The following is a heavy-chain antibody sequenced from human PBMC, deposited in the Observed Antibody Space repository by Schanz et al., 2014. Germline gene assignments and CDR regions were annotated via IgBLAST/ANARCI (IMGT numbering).Heavy chain of an antibody. D-gene: IGHD4-17*01. J-gene: IGHJ3*02. CDR3: ARDRGHGDLPGDI. CDR1: GVSISSGGYY. V-gene: IGHV4-31*03. CDR2: IYYSGSS. Sequence: QVQLQESGPGLVKPSQTLSLTCTVSGVSISSGGYYWSWIRQHPGKGLEWIGYIYYSGSSDYNPSLKSRVTISVDTSKSQFSLKLSSVTAADTAVYYCARDRGHGDLPGDIWGQGTMVTVSS.